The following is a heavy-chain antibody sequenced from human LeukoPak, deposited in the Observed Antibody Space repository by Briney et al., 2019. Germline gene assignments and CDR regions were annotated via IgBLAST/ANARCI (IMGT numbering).Heavy chain of an antibody. CDR1: GFTFSDCY. Sequence: GGSLRLSCAASGFTFSDCYMSWIRQAPGKGLEWVSYISSSSSYTNYADSVKGRFTISRDNAKNSLYLQMNSLRAEDTAVYYCARDRYSYGPDYWGQGTLVTVSS. J-gene: IGHJ4*02. V-gene: IGHV3-11*05. CDR2: ISSSSSYT. D-gene: IGHD5-18*01. CDR3: ARDRYSYGPDY.